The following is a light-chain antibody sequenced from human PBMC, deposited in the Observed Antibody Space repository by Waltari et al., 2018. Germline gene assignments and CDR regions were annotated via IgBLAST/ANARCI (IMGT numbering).Light chain of an antibody. V-gene: IGKV3-20*01. Sequence: EIVLTQSPVTLSLSPGERATLSCRASQSVSSSYLTWYQQKPGQAPRLLIYGASSRATGIPDRFSGSGSGTDFTLTISRLEPEDFAVYYCQQYVSSFTFGPGTKVDIK. CDR3: QQYVSSFT. J-gene: IGKJ3*01. CDR1: QSVSSSY. CDR2: GAS.